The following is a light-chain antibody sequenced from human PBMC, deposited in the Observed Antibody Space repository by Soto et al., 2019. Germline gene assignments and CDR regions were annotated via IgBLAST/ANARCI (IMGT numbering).Light chain of an antibody. Sequence: DVQMTQSPCALSASVGGGCTITCHASQNINNYLNWYQQKPVRAPKLLIYDASNLEAGVPSRFRGSGSGTDFTFTISRLQPEDIATYYCQQYENLPTFGQGTRLEIK. J-gene: IGKJ5*01. CDR1: QNINNY. CDR2: DAS. CDR3: QQYENLPT. V-gene: IGKV1-33*01.